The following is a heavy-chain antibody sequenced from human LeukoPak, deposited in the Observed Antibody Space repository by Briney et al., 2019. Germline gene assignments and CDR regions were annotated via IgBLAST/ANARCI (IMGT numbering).Heavy chain of an antibody. J-gene: IGHJ4*02. CDR3: ATSKGLGEYFDF. Sequence: GGSLRLSCTASGFTFSSYDMHWVRQTPGKGLEWVSFIHAQGKDIYYADSVKGRFTISRDNSKNALYLQMNSLRPEDTAVYHCATSKGLGEYFDFWAQGTLVTVSS. CDR1: GFTFSSYD. D-gene: IGHD3-10*01. CDR2: IHAQGKDI. V-gene: IGHV3-30*02.